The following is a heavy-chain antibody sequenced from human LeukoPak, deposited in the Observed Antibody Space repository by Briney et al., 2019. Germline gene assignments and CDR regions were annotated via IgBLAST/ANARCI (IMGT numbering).Heavy chain of an antibody. D-gene: IGHD3-3*01. Sequence: PGGSLRLSCAASGFTFSSYWMSWVRQAPGKGLEWVANIKQDGSEKYYVDSVKGRFTISRDNAKNSLYLQMNSLRAEVTAVYYCARAKGFWSGYYKYYFDYWGQGTLVTVSS. V-gene: IGHV3-7*01. CDR3: ARAKGFWSGYYKYYFDY. J-gene: IGHJ4*02. CDR2: IKQDGSEK. CDR1: GFTFSSYW.